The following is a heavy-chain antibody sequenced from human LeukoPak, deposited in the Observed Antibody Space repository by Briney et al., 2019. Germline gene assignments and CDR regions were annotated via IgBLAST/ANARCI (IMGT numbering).Heavy chain of an antibody. CDR1: GGSISSHY. V-gene: IGHV4-59*11. CDR3: ARGITGTFNDAFDI. J-gene: IGHJ3*02. Sequence: SGTLSLTCTVSGGSISSHYWSWIRQPPGKGLEWIGYIYYSGSTNYNPSLKSRVTISVDTSKNQFSLKLSSVTAADTAVYYCARGITGTFNDAFDIWGQGTMVTVSS. D-gene: IGHD1-7*01. CDR2: IYYSGST.